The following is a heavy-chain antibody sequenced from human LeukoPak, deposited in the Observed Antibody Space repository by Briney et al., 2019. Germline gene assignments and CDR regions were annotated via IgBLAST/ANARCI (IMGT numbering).Heavy chain of an antibody. CDR1: GFTFSSYN. CDR3: ARAYGGTLDY. V-gene: IGHV3-48*01. D-gene: IGHD4-23*01. CDR2: ISFSTSTM. J-gene: IGHJ4*02. Sequence: GGSLRLSCAASGFTFSSYNMNWVRQAPGKGLEWVSYISFSTSTMYYADSVKGRFTISRDNAKNSVYLQMNSRRAEDTAVYYCARAYGGTLDYWGQGTLVTVSS.